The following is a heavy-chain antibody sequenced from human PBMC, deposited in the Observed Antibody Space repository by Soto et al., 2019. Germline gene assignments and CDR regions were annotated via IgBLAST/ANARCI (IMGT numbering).Heavy chain of an antibody. CDR2: INTDGSST. V-gene: IGHV3-74*01. CDR1: GFTFSRFW. D-gene: IGHD2-8*01. J-gene: IGHJ4*02. CDR3: ARQYCTNGVCYEYYFDY. Sequence: VGSLRLSCAASGFTFSRFWMHWVRQVPGKGLVWVSRINTDGSSTYYADSVKGRFTISRDNAKNTLYLQMSSLRAEDTAVYFCARQYCTNGVCYEYYFDYWGQGTQVTVSS.